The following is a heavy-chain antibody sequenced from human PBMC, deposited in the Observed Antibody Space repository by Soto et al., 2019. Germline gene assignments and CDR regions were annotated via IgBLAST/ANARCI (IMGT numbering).Heavy chain of an antibody. CDR3: ARVGDYCSSTSCFHLDY. CDR2: ISSSSSYI. CDR1: GFTFSSYS. J-gene: IGHJ4*02. D-gene: IGHD2-2*01. V-gene: IGHV3-21*01. Sequence: GSLRLSCAASGFTFSSYSMNWVRQAPGKGLEWVSSISSSSSYIYYADSVKGRFTISRDNAKNSLYLQMNSLRAEDTAVYYCARVGDYCSSTSCFHLDYWGQGTLVTVSS.